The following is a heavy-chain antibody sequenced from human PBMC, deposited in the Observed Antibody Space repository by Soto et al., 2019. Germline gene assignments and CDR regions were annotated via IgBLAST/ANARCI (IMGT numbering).Heavy chain of an antibody. J-gene: IGHJ6*03. D-gene: IGHD3-3*01. CDR1: GFTVSSNY. CDR3: ARDSPYYDFWSGSYYYYYMDV. V-gene: IGHV3-66*01. CDR2: IYSGGST. Sequence: EVQLVESGGGLVQPGGSLRLSCAASGFTVSSNYMSWVRQAPGKGLEWVSVIYSGGSTYYADSVKGRFTISRDNSKNTLYLQMNSLRAEDTAVYYCARDSPYYDFWSGSYYYYYMDVWGKGTTVTVSS.